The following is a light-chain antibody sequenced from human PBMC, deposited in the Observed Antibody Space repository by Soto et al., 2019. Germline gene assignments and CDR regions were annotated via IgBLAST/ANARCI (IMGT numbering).Light chain of an antibody. V-gene: IGKV1-33*01. CDR1: QDISNY. CDR3: QQDT. CDR2: DAS. Sequence: DIQMTHSPYSLSASVGDRVTITCQASQDISNYLNWYQQKTGKAPKLLIYDASNLETGVPSRFSGSGSGTVFTFTISSLQPEDIATYYCQQDTFGQGTKLEIK. J-gene: IGKJ2*01.